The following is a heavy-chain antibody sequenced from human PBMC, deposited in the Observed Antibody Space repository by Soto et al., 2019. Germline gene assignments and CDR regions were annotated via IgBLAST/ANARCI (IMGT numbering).Heavy chain of an antibody. J-gene: IGHJ5*02. V-gene: IGHV4-31*02. D-gene: IGHD2-8*01. CDR2: IYYSGTT. CDR3: ASRSCSNGECSTWFDP. Sequence: PSETLSLTCSVSGASITSGDFFWSWIRQHPGKGLEWIGDIYYSGTTYYSPSLKRRLTISADISKSQFSLRLTSVTAADTAVYYCASRSCSNGECSTWFDPWGLGTLVTVSS. CDR1: GASITSGDFF.